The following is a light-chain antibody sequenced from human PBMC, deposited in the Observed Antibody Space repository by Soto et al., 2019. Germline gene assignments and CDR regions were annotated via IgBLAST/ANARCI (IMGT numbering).Light chain of an antibody. CDR3: QQYEYYPYT. V-gene: IGKV1-5*03. J-gene: IGKJ2*01. CDR1: QSVSSW. Sequence: DIQMTQSPSTLSASVGDRVTITCRASQSVSSWLDWYQQKPGEAPKILIYKASTLEGGVPSRFSGSGSGTEFTLTISSLQPDDFATYYCQQYEYYPYTFGQGTKLESK. CDR2: KAS.